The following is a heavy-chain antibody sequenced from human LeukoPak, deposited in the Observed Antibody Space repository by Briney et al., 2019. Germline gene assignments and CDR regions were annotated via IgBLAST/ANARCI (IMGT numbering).Heavy chain of an antibody. CDR1: GFNVITNY. Sequence: QSGGSLRLSCAVSGFNVITNYMNWVRQAPGKGLEWVSVVYSGGSTFYADSVKGRFTISRDNSKNTLYLQMNSLRAEDTAVYYCARLANPSGYWDWGQGTLVTVSS. D-gene: IGHD3-22*01. CDR3: ARLANPSGYWD. V-gene: IGHV3-53*01. J-gene: IGHJ4*02. CDR2: VYSGGST.